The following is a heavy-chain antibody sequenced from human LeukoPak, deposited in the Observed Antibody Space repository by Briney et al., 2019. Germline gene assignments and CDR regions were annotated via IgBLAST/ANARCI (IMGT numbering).Heavy chain of an antibody. D-gene: IGHD6-19*01. Sequence: ASVKVSCKASGYTFTSYDINWVRQAPGQGLEWMGWVNPKSGNTGYKQKFQARVTITRDTSITTAYMELSSLRSEDTAVYYCARDVPSSGWYYQSVNWFDPWGQGTLVTVSS. CDR1: GYTFTSYD. V-gene: IGHV1-8*03. CDR2: VNPKSGNT. J-gene: IGHJ5*02. CDR3: ARDVPSSGWYYQSVNWFDP.